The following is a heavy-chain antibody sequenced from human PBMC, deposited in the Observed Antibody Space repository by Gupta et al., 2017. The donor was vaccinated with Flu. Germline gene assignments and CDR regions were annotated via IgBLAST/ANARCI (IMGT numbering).Heavy chain of an antibody. V-gene: IGHV3-21*01. D-gene: IGHD2-2*01. CDR1: GFTFSSYS. J-gene: IGHJ4*02. CDR3: ARSYCTNTSCSKALGVDS. CDR2: ISTSSSHI. Sequence: EVQLVEAGGGLVKPGGSLRLSCAASGFTFSSYSMSWVRQAPGKGLEWVSSISTSSSHIYYANSVKGRFTISRDNAKNSLYLQMNGLRAEDTAVYYCARSYCTNTSCSKALGVDSWGQGTLVTVSS.